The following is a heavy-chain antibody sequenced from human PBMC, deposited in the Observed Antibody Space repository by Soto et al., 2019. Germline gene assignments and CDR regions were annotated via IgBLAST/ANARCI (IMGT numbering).Heavy chain of an antibody. Sequence: ASVKVSCKASGYTFTSYGISWVRQAPGQGLEWMGWISAYNGNTNYAQKLQGRVTMTTDTSTSTAFMELRSLRSDDTAVYYCAREGYYGSGSYYPATDPMGMRTYYYGMDVWGQGTTVTVSS. J-gene: IGHJ6*02. CDR2: ISAYNGNT. D-gene: IGHD3-10*01. CDR1: GYTFTSYG. CDR3: AREGYYGSGSYYPATDPMGMRTYYYGMDV. V-gene: IGHV1-18*04.